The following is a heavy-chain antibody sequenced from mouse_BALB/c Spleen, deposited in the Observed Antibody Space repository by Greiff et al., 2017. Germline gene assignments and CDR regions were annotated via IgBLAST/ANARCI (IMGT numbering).Heavy chain of an antibody. D-gene: IGHD2-1*01. Sequence: EVQRVESGGGLVKPGGSLKLSCAASGFTFSDYYMYWVRQTPEKRLEWVATISDGGSYTYYPDSVKGRFTISRDNAKNNLYLQMSSLKSEDTAMYYCAREGDGKGGGFAYWGQGTLVTVSA. CDR1: GFTFSDYY. CDR2: ISDGGSYT. CDR3: AREGDGKGGGFAY. J-gene: IGHJ3*01. V-gene: IGHV5-4*02.